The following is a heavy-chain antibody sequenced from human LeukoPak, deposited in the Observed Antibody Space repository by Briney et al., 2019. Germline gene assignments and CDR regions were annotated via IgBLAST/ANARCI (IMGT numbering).Heavy chain of an antibody. CDR1: GFTFSSYS. CDR3: ARSVTGYSSGWYSHYGMDV. D-gene: IGHD6-19*01. J-gene: IGHJ6*02. V-gene: IGHV3-21*01. Sequence: SGGSLRLSCAASGFTFSSYSMNWVRQAPGKGLEWVSSISSSSSYIYYADSVKGRFTISRDNAKNSLYLQMNSLRAEDTAVYYCARSVTGYSSGWYSHYGMDVWGQGTTVTASS. CDR2: ISSSSSYI.